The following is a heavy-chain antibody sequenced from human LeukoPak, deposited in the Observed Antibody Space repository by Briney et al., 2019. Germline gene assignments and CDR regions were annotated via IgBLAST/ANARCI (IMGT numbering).Heavy chain of an antibody. V-gene: IGHV4-61*01. CDR2: IYYSGST. D-gene: IGHD6-13*01. CDR3: ARDRPHISGAAGLYYGMDV. Sequence: PSETLSLTCTVSGGSVSSGSYYWSWIRQPPGKGLEWIGYIYYSGSTNYNPSLKSRVTISVDTSKNQFSLKLSSVTAADTAVYYCARDRPHISGAAGLYYGMDVWGQGTTVTVSS. J-gene: IGHJ6*02. CDR1: GGSVSSGSYY.